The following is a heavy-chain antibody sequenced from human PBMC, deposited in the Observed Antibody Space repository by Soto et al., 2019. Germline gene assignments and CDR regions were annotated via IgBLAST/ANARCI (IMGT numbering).Heavy chain of an antibody. J-gene: IGHJ4*02. CDR1: GGTFGSHT. D-gene: IGHD3-16*01. CDR2: IIPVFNAA. CDR3: ARIETLTYHNRRGTDLDF. V-gene: IGHV1-69*06. Sequence: QVQLVQSGAEVKKPGSSVRVSCKVSGGTFGSHTFTWVRQAPGQGLEWMGEIIPVFNAANYAQRFQDRVTITEDRSATTVYLELSRLTSADTATYYCARIETLTYHNRRGTDLDFWGQGPLVIVSS.